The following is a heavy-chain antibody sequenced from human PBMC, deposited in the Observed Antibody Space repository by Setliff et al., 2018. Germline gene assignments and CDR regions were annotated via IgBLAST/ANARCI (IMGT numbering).Heavy chain of an antibody. CDR1: GGSLSTYY. Sequence: SETLSLTCTVSGGSLSTYYWAWIRQPPGRGLEWIGSIYHTGRTNYNPSLKTRVTISVDTSKNQFSLNLNSVTAADTGVYYCASCRYQVPYDYWGQGILVTVSS. CDR3: ASCRYQVPYDY. CDR2: IYHTGRT. J-gene: IGHJ4*01. V-gene: IGHV4-4*09. D-gene: IGHD2-2*01.